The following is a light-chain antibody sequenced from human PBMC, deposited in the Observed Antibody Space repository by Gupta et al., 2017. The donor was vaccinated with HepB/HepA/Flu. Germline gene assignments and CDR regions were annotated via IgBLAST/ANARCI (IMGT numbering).Light chain of an antibody. CDR2: TAS. J-gene: IGKJ3*01. CDR1: QSILRY. Sequence: DIQMTQSPSSLSASVGDRVTITCRSSQSILRYLNWFQKKPGKAPNLLIYTASSLQSGVPSRFSGGGSGTDFTLNISSLQPEDFATYYCQQTDSVPPTSGHGTKVDIK. CDR3: QQTDSVPPT. V-gene: IGKV1-39*01.